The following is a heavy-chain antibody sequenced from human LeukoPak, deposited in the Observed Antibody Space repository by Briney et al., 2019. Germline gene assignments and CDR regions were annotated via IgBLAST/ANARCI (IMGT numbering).Heavy chain of an antibody. CDR2: INPNSGGT. V-gene: IGHV1-2*02. D-gene: IGHD4-17*01. J-gene: IGHJ4*02. Sequence: ASVKVSCKASGYTFTGYYMHWVRQAPGQGLEWMGWINPNSGGTNYAQNFQGRVTMTRDTSISTAYMELSRLRSDDAAVYYCAREGTTVTTNFDYWGQGTLVTVSS. CDR1: GYTFTGYY. CDR3: AREGTTVTTNFDY.